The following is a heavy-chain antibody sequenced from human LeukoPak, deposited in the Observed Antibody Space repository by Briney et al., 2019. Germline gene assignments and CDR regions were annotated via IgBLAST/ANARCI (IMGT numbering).Heavy chain of an antibody. Sequence: ASVTVSCKGSGYDFRKYGVSWVRRAPGQGLEWMGWISASDGDTKYVRHFQGRVTLTIDTSRDTAYVEMRRLRSDDTAVYYCARDYSGAGDGSDYARFPVMDIWGKGTTVIVSS. V-gene: IGHV1-18*01. D-gene: IGHD3-10*01. CDR2: ISASDGDT. CDR1: GYDFRKYG. J-gene: IGHJ6*03. CDR3: ARDYSGAGDGSDYARFPVMDI.